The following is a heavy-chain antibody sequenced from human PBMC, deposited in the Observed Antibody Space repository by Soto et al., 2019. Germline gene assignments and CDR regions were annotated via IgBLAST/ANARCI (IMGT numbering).Heavy chain of an antibody. V-gene: IGHV3-9*01. CDR2: LSWNGVSR. Sequence: EVQLVESGGGLVQPGRSLRLSCAASGFTFDDYAMHWVRQVPGKGPEWVSGLSWNGVSRGYAESVRGRFTISRDNAKNSRYLQMNSLIAEDTALYSCAKSKWDLEILKPTVTTFWGPFHIWGRGTMVTVSS. CDR3: AKSKWDLEILKPTVTTFWGPFHI. D-gene: IGHD4-17*01. CDR1: GFTFDDYA. J-gene: IGHJ3*02.